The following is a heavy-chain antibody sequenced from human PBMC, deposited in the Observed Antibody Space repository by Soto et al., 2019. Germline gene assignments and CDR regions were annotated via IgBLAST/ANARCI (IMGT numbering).Heavy chain of an antibody. CDR1: GFTFSSYD. CDR3: ARVASNHNWKKYYFDY. J-gene: IGHJ4*02. D-gene: IGHD1-1*01. V-gene: IGHV3-13*01. Sequence: GGSLRLSCAASGFTFSSYDMHWVRQATGKGLEWVSAIGTAGDTYYPGSVKGRFTISRENAKNSLYLQMNSLRAEDTALYYCARVASNHNWKKYYFDYWGQGTLVTVSS. CDR2: IGTAGDT.